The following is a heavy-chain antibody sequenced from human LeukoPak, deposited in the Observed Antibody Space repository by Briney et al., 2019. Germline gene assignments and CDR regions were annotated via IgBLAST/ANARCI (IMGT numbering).Heavy chain of an antibody. CDR1: GYTLTELS. D-gene: IGHD5-24*01. Sequence: ASVNVSHKVSGYTLTELSMHWVRQAPGKGLEWMGGFDPEDGETIYAQKFQGRVTMTEDTSTDTAYMELSSLRSEDTAVYYCATAVAKITIVALYYGGPGTLVTVSS. J-gene: IGHJ4*02. CDR2: FDPEDGET. CDR3: ATAVAKITIVALYY. V-gene: IGHV1-24*01.